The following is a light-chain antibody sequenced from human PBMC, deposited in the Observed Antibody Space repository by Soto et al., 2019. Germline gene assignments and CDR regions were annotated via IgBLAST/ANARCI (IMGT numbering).Light chain of an antibody. CDR2: GVT. CDR1: SSDVGRYNY. Sequence: QSALTQPASASGSPGQSVTFSCTGTSSDVGRYNYVSWYQHHPVKAPKRLIYGVTQRPSGVPDRFSGSKSGNTASLTVSGLQDEDEGYYYCSSYAGSNIYVFGTGTQVTVL. J-gene: IGLJ1*01. CDR3: SSYAGSNIYV. V-gene: IGLV2-8*01.